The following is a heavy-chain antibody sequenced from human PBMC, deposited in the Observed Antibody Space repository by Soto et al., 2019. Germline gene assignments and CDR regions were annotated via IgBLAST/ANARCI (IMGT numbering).Heavy chain of an antibody. J-gene: IGHJ4*02. CDR1: GYIFTGYY. V-gene: IGHV1-2*04. CDR3: ATSRISIAVAGETEYYFDY. Sequence: ASVKVSCKASGYIFTGYYMHWVRQAPGQGLEWMGWINPNSGDTNYTQKFQGWVTMTRDTSISIAYMELSRLRSDDTAVYYCATSRISIAVAGETEYYFDYWGQGXLVTVSS. CDR2: INPNSGDT. D-gene: IGHD6-19*01.